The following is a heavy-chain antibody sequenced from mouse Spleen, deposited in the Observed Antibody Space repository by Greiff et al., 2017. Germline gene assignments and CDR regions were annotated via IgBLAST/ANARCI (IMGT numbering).Heavy chain of an antibody. CDR3: ARTDYSNLWYFDV. CDR2: IDPSDNYT. CDR1: GYTFTSYW. Sequence: VQLKQPGAELVMPGASVKLSCKASGYTFTSYWMHWVKHRPGQGLEWIGEIDPSDNYTNYNQKFKDKATLTVDKSSSTAYMQLSSLTSEDSAVYYCARTDYSNLWYFDVWGAGTTVTVSS. V-gene: IGHV1-69*01. D-gene: IGHD2-5*01. J-gene: IGHJ1*01.